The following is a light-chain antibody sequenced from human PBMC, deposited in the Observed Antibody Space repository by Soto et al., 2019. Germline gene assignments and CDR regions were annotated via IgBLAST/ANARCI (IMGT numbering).Light chain of an antibody. V-gene: IGLV2-8*01. CDR1: STDVGGYNY. Sequence: QSVLTQPPSAAGSPGQSVTISCTGTSTDVGGYNYVSWYQQYPGKAPKLMIYGVSKRPSGVPDRFSGSKSGNTASLTVSGLQAEDEADYYCSSYRNINTLVFGTGTKVTVL. J-gene: IGLJ1*01. CDR2: GVS. CDR3: SSYRNINTLV.